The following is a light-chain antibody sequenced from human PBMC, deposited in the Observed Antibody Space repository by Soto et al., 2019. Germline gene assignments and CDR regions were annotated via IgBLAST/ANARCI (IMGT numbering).Light chain of an antibody. V-gene: IGLV1-47*01. CDR2: RNN. J-gene: IGLJ2*01. CDR1: SSNIGSNY. CDR3: AAWDDSLSGVV. Sequence: QSVLTQAPSASGTPGQRVTITCSGSSSNIGSNYVYWYQKLPGTVPQLLIYRNNERPSGVPDRFSGSKSGTSASLAISGLRSADEADYYCAAWDDSLSGVVFGGGTKLTVL.